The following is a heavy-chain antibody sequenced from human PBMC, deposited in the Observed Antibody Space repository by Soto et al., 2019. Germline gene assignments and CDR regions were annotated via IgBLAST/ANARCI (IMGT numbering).Heavy chain of an antibody. Sequence: QLQLQESGPGLVKPSETLSLTCTVSGGSISSSSYYWGWIRQPPGKGLEWIGSIYYSGSTSYNPSLKSRLTISVDTSKNQFSLKLTSVTAADTAVYYCASQESIWFGESSPMFDPWGQGTLVTVSS. CDR3: ASQESIWFGESSPMFDP. CDR1: GGSISSSSYY. V-gene: IGHV4-39*01. CDR2: IYYSGST. J-gene: IGHJ5*02. D-gene: IGHD3-10*01.